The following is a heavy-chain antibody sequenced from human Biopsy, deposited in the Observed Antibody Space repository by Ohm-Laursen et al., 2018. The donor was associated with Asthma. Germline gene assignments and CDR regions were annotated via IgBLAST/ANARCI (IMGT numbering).Heavy chain of an antibody. CDR1: GFVFSQCG. D-gene: IGHD3-22*01. Sequence: SLRLSCSATGFVFSQCGMHWVRQGPGKGLEWVALVSSDGHNKYYEDSVKGRFTISRDNSRNRLYLQINRLTVEDSAVYFCARQSGQDNGDSSAFDTWGQGTKVAVSS. CDR2: VSSDGHNK. CDR3: ARQSGQDNGDSSAFDT. V-gene: IGHV3-30*03. J-gene: IGHJ3*02.